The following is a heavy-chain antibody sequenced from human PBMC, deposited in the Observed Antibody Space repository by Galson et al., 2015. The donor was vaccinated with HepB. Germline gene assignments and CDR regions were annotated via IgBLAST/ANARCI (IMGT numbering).Heavy chain of an antibody. V-gene: IGHV5-51*01. CDR3: AKHIIVGATKRIDAFDI. D-gene: IGHD1-26*01. CDR2: IYPGDSDT. CDR1: GYSFTSYW. J-gene: IGHJ3*02. Sequence: QSGAEVKKPGESLKISCKGSGYSFTSYWIGWVRQMPGKGLEWMGIIYPGDSDTRYSPSFQGQVTISADKSISTAYVQWSSLKASDGAMYFCAKHIIVGATKRIDAFDIWGQGTMVTVSS.